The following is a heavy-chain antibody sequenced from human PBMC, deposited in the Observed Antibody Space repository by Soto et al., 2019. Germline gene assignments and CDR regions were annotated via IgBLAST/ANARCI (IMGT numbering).Heavy chain of an antibody. CDR1: GYSFTSYW. D-gene: IGHD4-17*01. CDR3: ARLYWDDYGGNPGDAFDI. CDR2: IYPGDSDT. Sequence: GESLKISCKGSGYSFTSYWIGWVRQMPGKGLEWMGIIYPGDSDTRYSPSFQGLVTISVDKSISTAYLQWNSLQASDTAVYYCARLYWDDYGGNPGDAFDIWGQGTMVTVSS. J-gene: IGHJ3*02. V-gene: IGHV5-51*01.